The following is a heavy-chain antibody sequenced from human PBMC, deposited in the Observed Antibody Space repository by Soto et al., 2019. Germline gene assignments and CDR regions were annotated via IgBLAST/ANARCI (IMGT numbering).Heavy chain of an antibody. D-gene: IGHD3-16*01. CDR1: GFSLTTGGVG. Sequence: QITLKESGPTLVKPTQTLTLTCTFSGFSLTTGGVGVGWFRQPPGKALEWLADLYWNTEKNHSPSLSGRLIIAKDTSRDQVFLTVTNVDPTDTATYYCAPRLTGHGMAVWGQGTTVTVSS. J-gene: IGHJ6*02. V-gene: IGHV2-5*01. CDR2: LYWNTEK. CDR3: APRLTGHGMAV.